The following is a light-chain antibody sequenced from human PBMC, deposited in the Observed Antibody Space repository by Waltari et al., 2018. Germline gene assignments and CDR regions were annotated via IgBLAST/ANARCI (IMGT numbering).Light chain of an antibody. Sequence: DIQMTQSPSSLSASVGDRVTITCRASQGISNYLAWYQQQPGKVPKLLIYAASTFQSGVPSRFSGSGSGTDFTLTISSLQSEDVATYYCQKYNSATPRTFGQGTKVEIK. CDR1: QGISNY. CDR3: QKYNSATPRT. J-gene: IGKJ1*01. V-gene: IGKV1-27*01. CDR2: AAS.